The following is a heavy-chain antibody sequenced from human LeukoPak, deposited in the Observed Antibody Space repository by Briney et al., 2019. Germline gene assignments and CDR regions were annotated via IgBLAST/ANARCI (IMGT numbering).Heavy chain of an antibody. CDR2: IYYSGST. V-gene: IGHV4-59*01. CDR1: GGSISSYY. CDR3: ARDLYDSSGYYYYGMDV. D-gene: IGHD3-22*01. Sequence: KASETLSLTCTVSGGSISSYYWSWIRQPPGKGLEWIGYIYYSGSTNYNPSLKSRATISVDTSKNQFSLKLSSVTAADTAVYYCARDLYDSSGYYYYGMDVWGQGTTVTVSS. J-gene: IGHJ6*02.